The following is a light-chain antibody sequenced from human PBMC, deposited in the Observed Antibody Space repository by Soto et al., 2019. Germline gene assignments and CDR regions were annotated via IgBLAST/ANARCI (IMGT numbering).Light chain of an antibody. J-gene: IGKJ1*01. CDR1: QTINNR. V-gene: IGKV1-5*01. CDR2: DVS. Sequence: DIQMTQSPSTLSASVGDRVTIPCRASQTINNRLAWYQQKPGKAPKLLIYDVSTLESGVPSRFSGSGSGTEFTLTISGLQSDDFALYYCQQYNKWPPWTFGQGTKVDIK. CDR3: QQYNKWPPWT.